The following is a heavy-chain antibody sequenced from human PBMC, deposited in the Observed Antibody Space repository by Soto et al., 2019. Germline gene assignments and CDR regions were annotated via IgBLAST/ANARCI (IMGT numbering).Heavy chain of an antibody. D-gene: IGHD6-19*01. CDR2: INPNSGGT. CDR3: ARVPGKQWLVRYAFDI. J-gene: IGHJ3*02. CDR1: GYTFTGYY. V-gene: IGHV1-2*04. Sequence: ASVKVSCKASGYTFTGYYMHWVRQAPGQGLEWMGWINPNSGGTNYAQKFQGWVTMTRDTSISTAYMELSRLRSDDTAVYYCARVPGKQWLVRYAFDIWGQGTMVTV.